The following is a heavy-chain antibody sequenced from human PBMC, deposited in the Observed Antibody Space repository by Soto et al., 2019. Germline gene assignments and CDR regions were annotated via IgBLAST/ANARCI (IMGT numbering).Heavy chain of an antibody. Sequence: GGSLRLSCAASRFTFRAYWMSWVRQAPGKGLEWVANIKEDGTERYYVDSVKGRFTISRDNAKNSLYLQMNSLRAEDTAVYYCARYASGNYHYYYAMDVWGQGTTVTVSS. CDR1: RFTFRAYW. D-gene: IGHD3-10*01. J-gene: IGHJ6*02. V-gene: IGHV3-7*05. CDR3: ARYASGNYHYYYAMDV. CDR2: IKEDGTER.